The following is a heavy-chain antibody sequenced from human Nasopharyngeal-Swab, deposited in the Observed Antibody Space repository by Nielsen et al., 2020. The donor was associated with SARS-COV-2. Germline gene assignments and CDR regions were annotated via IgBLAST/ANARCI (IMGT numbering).Heavy chain of an antibody. J-gene: IGHJ5*02. CDR1: GFTFSSYS. CDR3: ARGHVDQPFDP. CDR2: ISSSSSYT. Sequence: GGSLRLSCAASGFTFSSYSMNWVRQAPGKGLEWVSSISSSSSYTNYADSVKGRFTISRDNAKNSLYLQMNSLRAEDTAVYYCARGHVDQPFDPWGQGTLVTVSS. D-gene: IGHD5-12*01. V-gene: IGHV3-21*04.